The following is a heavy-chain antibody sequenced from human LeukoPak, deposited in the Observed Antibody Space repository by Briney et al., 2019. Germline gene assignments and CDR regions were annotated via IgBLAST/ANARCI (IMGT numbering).Heavy chain of an antibody. CDR3: ARALGRITIFGVVRYYGMDV. J-gene: IGHJ6*02. CDR1: GGSISSSSYY. D-gene: IGHD3-3*01. Sequence: SETLSLTCTVSGGSISSSSYYWGWIRQPPGKGLEWIGEINHSGSTNYNPSLKSRVTISVDTSKNQFSLKLSSVTAADTAVYYCARALGRITIFGVVRYYGMDVWGQGTTVTVSS. CDR2: INHSGST. V-gene: IGHV4-39*07.